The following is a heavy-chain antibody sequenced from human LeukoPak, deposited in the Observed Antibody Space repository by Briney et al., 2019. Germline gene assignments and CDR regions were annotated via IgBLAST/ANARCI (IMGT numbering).Heavy chain of an antibody. CDR1: GFTFGDYA. V-gene: IGHV3-49*03. Sequence: GGSLRLSCTASGFTFGDYAMSWFRQAPGKGLEWVGFIRSKAYGGTTEYAASVKGRFTISRDDSKSIAYLQMNSLKTEDTAVYYCTRSPPYGSGSYYNTVNWFDPWGQGTLVTVSS. CDR2: IRSKAYGGTT. J-gene: IGHJ5*02. CDR3: TRSPPYGSGSYYNTVNWFDP. D-gene: IGHD3-10*01.